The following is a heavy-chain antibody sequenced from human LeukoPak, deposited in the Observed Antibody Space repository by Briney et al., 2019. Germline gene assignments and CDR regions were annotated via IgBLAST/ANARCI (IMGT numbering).Heavy chain of an antibody. CDR2: IIPIFGTA. V-gene: IGHV1-69*13. J-gene: IGHJ4*02. CDR3: ARGPSTGSGWYTRFDY. D-gene: IGHD6-19*01. Sequence: ASVKVSCKASGGTFSSYAISWVRQAPGQGLEWMGGIIPIFGTANYAQKFQGRVTITADGSTSTAYMELSSLRSEDTAVYYCARGPSTGSGWYTRFDYWGQGTLVTVSS. CDR1: GGTFSSYA.